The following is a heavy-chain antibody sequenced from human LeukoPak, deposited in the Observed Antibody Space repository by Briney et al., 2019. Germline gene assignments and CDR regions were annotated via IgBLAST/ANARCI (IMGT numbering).Heavy chain of an antibody. CDR2: IYSGGST. Sequence: GGSLRLSCAASGFTVSSNYMSWVRQAPGKGLEWVSVIYSGGSTYYADSVKGRFTISRDNSKNTLYLQMNSLRAEDTAVYYCAREGLERLSAGFDPWGQGTLVTVSS. CDR1: GFTVSSNY. V-gene: IGHV3-53*01. CDR3: AREGLERLSAGFDP. D-gene: IGHD1-1*01. J-gene: IGHJ5*02.